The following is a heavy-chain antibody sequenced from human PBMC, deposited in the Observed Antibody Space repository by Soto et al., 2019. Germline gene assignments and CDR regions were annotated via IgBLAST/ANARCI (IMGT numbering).Heavy chain of an antibody. CDR3: ARVVYGISKRFLARWFDP. D-gene: IGHD3-3*01. V-gene: IGHV4-30-4*01. CDR2: IYYSGST. CDR1: GGSISSGDYY. Sequence: SETLSLTCTVSGGSISSGDYYWSWIRQPPGKGLEWIGHIYYSGSTYYNPSLKSRVIVSVDTSKNQFSLKLSSVTAADTAVYYCARVVYGISKRFLARWFDPWGQGTLVTVSS. J-gene: IGHJ5*02.